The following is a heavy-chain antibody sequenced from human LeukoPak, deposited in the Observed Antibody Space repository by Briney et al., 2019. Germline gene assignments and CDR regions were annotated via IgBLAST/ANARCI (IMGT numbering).Heavy chain of an antibody. Sequence: GGSLRLPCVASGFSLSSYATSWVRQVPRKGLQWVAGIGAGGSDTYYKDVVKGRFTISKDTSKNTLYLQMNSLRDDDTAVYYWAREMAFGVGSTAVDYFDYWGQGTLVTVSS. J-gene: IGHJ4*02. D-gene: IGHD1-26*01. V-gene: IGHV3-23*01. CDR3: AREMAFGVGSTAVDYFDY. CDR2: IGAGGSDT. CDR1: GFSLSSYA.